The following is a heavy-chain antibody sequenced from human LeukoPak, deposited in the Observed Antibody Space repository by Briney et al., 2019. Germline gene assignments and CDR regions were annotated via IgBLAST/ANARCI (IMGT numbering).Heavy chain of an antibody. CDR1: GYTFTGYY. CDR3: AREIVVVPAAIRVYGSGSYDVDY. D-gene: IGHD2-2*01. CDR2: INPNSGGT. Sequence: ASVKVSCKASGYTFTGYYIHWVRQAPGQGLEWMGWINPNSGGTTYAQKFQGRVTMTRDTSTSAVYMELSSLRSEDTAVYYCAREIVVVPAAIRVYGSGSYDVDYWGQGTLVTVSS. V-gene: IGHV1-2*02. J-gene: IGHJ4*02.